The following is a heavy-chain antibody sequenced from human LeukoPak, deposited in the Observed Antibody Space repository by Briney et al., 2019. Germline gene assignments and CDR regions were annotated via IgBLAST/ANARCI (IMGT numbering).Heavy chain of an antibody. CDR1: GFTFSDYY. CDR3: ARPYYYDSSAPRELHY. J-gene: IGHJ4*02. CDR2: ISSSGSTI. D-gene: IGHD3-22*01. V-gene: IGHV3-11*01. Sequence: GGSLRLSCAASGFTFSDYYMSWIRQAPGKGLEWVSYISSSGSTIYYADSVKGRFTISRDNAKNSLYLQMNSLRAEDTAVYYCARPYYYDSSAPRELHYWGREPWSPSPQ.